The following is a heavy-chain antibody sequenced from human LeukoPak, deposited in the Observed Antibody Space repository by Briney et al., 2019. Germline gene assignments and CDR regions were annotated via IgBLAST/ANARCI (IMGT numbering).Heavy chain of an antibody. Sequence: PSETLSLTCAVYGGSFSGYYWGWIRQPPGKGLEWIGEINHSGSTNYNPSLKSRVTISVGTSKNQFSLKLSSVTAADTAVYYCARLGSGTNNWFDPWGQGTLVTVSS. V-gene: IGHV4-34*01. J-gene: IGHJ5*02. CDR2: INHSGST. D-gene: IGHD1-26*01. CDR3: ARLGSGTNNWFDP. CDR1: GGSFSGYY.